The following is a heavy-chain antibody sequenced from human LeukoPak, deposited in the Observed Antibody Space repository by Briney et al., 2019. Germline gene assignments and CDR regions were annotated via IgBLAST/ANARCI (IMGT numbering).Heavy chain of an antibody. J-gene: IGHJ4*02. CDR3: AKDTPAINWTPLGY. D-gene: IGHD1-1*01. CDR2: ISGSGGST. V-gene: IGHV3-23*01. Sequence: GGSLRLSCAASGFTFSIYAMSWVRQAPGKGLEWVSAISGSGGSTYYADSVKGRFTISRDNSKNTLYLQMNSLRAEDTAVYYCAKDTPAINWTPLGYWGQGTLVTVSS. CDR1: GFTFSIYA.